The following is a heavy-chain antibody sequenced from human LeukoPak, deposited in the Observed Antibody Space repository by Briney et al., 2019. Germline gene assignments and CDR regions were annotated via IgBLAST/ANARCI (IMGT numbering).Heavy chain of an antibody. CDR3: ASDRRYYDSSGYYGSFDY. J-gene: IGHJ4*02. CDR2: INHSGST. V-gene: IGHV4-34*01. CDR1: GGSFSGCY. D-gene: IGHD3-22*01. Sequence: SETLSLTCAVYGGSFSGCYWSWIRQPPGKGLEWIGEINHSGSTNYNPSLKSRVTISVDTSKNQFSLKLSSVTAADTAVYYCASDRRYYDSSGYYGSFDYWGQGTLVTVSS.